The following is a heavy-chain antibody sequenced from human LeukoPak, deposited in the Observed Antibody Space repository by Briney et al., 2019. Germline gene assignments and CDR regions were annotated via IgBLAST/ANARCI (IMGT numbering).Heavy chain of an antibody. V-gene: IGHV3-23*01. J-gene: IGHJ4*02. CDR2: ISGSGGST. Sequence: GGSLRLSCAASGFTFSSYAMSWVRQAPGKGLEWVSAISGSGGSTYYADSVKGRFTISRDNSKNTLYLQMNSLRAEDTAVYYCVRQGAGIVDYWGQGTLVTASS. CDR3: VRQGAGIVDY. D-gene: IGHD6-19*01. CDR1: GFTFSSYA.